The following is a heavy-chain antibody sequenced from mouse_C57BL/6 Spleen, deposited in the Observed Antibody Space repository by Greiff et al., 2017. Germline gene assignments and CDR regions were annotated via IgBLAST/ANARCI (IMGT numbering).Heavy chain of an antibody. V-gene: IGHV1-80*01. CDR2: IYPGDGDT. CDR1: GYAFSSYW. CDR3: ARYGTGYAMDY. Sequence: QVQLQQSGAELVKPGASVKISCKASGYAFSSYWMNWVKQRPGKGLEWIGQIYPGDGDTNYNGKFKGKATLTADKSSRTAYMQLSSLTSEDSAVYFCARYGTGYAMDYWGQGTSVTVSS. D-gene: IGHD1-1*01. J-gene: IGHJ4*01.